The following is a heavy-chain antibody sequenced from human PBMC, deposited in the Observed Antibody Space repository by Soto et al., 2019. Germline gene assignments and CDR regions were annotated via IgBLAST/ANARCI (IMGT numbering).Heavy chain of an antibody. V-gene: IGHV4-31*03. CDR1: GGSISSGGYY. J-gene: IGHJ5*02. Sequence: SETLSLTCTVSGGSISSGGYYWSWIRQHPGKGLEWIGDIYYSGSTNYNPSLKSRVTISVDTSKNQFSLKLSSVTAADTAVYYCARDLSVMYGNWFDTWGQGTLVTVSS. CDR2: IYYSGST. CDR3: ARDLSVMYGNWFDT. D-gene: IGHD2-8*02.